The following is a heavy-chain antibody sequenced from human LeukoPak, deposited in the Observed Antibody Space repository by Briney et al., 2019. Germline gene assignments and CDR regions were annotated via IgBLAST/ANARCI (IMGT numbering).Heavy chain of an antibody. CDR2: ISSSGSTI. CDR3: ARDPKWFGEFYYGMDV. CDR1: GFTFSDYY. Sequence: GGSLRLSCAASGFTFSDYYMSWIRQAPGKGLEWVSHISSSGSTIYYADSVKGRFTISRDNANNSLYLQMNSLRAEDTAVYYCARDPKWFGEFYYGMDVWGQGTTVTVSS. V-gene: IGHV3-11*04. D-gene: IGHD3-10*01. J-gene: IGHJ6*02.